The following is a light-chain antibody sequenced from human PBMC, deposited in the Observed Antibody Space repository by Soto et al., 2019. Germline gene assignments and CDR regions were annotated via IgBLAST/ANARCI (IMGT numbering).Light chain of an antibody. Sequence: EMVLTQSPGTLSLSPGERATLSCRASQSISRNYLTWYQQKPGQAPRLLIYGASSRAADIPDRFSASGSGTDFTLTISRLEPEDFAVYYCQQYGNSLGTFGQGTRLEIK. CDR3: QQYGNSLGT. V-gene: IGKV3-20*01. CDR2: GAS. J-gene: IGKJ2*01. CDR1: QSISRNY.